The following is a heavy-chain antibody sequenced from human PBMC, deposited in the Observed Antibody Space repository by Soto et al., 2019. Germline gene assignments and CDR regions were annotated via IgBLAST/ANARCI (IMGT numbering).Heavy chain of an antibody. Sequence: QVQLQESGPGLVKPSETLSLTCTVSGGSISSYYWSWIRQPPGKGLEWIGYIYYSGSTNYNPSLKIRVTISVATSKNQFSLKLSSVTAADTAVYYCARRYGASFDYWGQGTLVTVSS. V-gene: IGHV4-59*01. J-gene: IGHJ4*02. CDR1: GGSISSYY. CDR2: IYYSGST. D-gene: IGHD4-17*01. CDR3: ARRYGASFDY.